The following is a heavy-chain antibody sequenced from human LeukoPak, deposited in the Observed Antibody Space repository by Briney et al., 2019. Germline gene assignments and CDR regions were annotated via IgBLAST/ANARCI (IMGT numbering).Heavy chain of an antibody. CDR3: ARGGSSSWYLLDY. V-gene: IGHV3-23*01. CDR1: GFTFSSYA. J-gene: IGHJ4*02. D-gene: IGHD6-13*01. CDR2: ISGNGGTT. Sequence: GGSLRLSCAASGFTFSSYAMSWVRQAPGKGLEWVSAISGNGGTTYYADSVKGRFTISRDNAKNSLYLQMNSLRAEDTAVYYCARGGSSSWYLLDYWGQGTLVTVSS.